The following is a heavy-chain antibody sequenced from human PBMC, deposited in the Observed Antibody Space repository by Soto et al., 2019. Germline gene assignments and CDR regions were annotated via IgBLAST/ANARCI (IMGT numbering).Heavy chain of an antibody. CDR2: IYNSGST. J-gene: IGHJ5*02. Sequence: PSETLSLTCTVSGGSISSYYWSWIRQPPGKGLEWIGYIYNSGSTNYNPSLKSRVTISVDRSKNQFSLKLSSVTAADTAVYYCAREGGYSGSAFDPWGQGTLVTVSS. V-gene: IGHV4-59*12. CDR3: AREGGYSGSAFDP. D-gene: IGHD5-12*01. CDR1: GGSISSYY.